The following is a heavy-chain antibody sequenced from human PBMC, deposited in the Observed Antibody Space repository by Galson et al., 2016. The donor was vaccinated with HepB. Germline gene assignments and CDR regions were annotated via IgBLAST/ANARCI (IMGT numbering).Heavy chain of an antibody. CDR3: TKPETRPYDILTGYSHFDY. J-gene: IGHJ4*02. CDR1: GFTFSRSD. Sequence: SLRLSCAASGFTFSRSDMYWVRQAPGKGLEWVAVTSYDGSNEYYADSVQGRITISRDNSNNTLYLQMNSLRAEDTALYYCTKPETRPYDILTGYSHFDYWGQGTLVTVSS. D-gene: IGHD3-9*01. CDR2: TSYDGSNE. V-gene: IGHV3-30*18.